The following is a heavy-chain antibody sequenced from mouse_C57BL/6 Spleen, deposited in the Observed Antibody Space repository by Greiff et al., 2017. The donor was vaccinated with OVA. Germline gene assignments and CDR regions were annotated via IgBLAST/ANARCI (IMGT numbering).Heavy chain of an antibody. V-gene: IGHV1-69*01. J-gene: IGHJ1*03. D-gene: IGHD1-1*01. CDR2: IDPSDSYT. Sequence: VQLQQPGAELVMPGASVKLSCKASGYTFTSYWMHWVKQRPGQGLEWIGEIDPSDSYTNYNQKFKGKSTLTVDKSSSTAYMQLSSLTSEDSAVYYCARQGNYGSSGYWYFDVWGTGTTVTVSS. CDR1: GYTFTSYW. CDR3: ARQGNYGSSGYWYFDV.